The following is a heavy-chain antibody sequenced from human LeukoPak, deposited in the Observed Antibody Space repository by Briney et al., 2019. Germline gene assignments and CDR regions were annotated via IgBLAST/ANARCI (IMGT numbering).Heavy chain of an antibody. CDR2: ISYDGSNK. V-gene: IGHV3-30*04. Sequence: PGGSLRLSCAASGFTFSSYAMHWVRQAPGKGLEWVAVISYDGSNKYYADSVKGRFTISRDNSKNTLYLQMNSLRAEDTAVYYCARGMKGLLMVYARTKSYFDYWGQGTLVTVSS. J-gene: IGHJ4*02. CDR1: GFTFSSYA. CDR3: ARGMKGLLMVYARTKSYFDY. D-gene: IGHD2-8*01.